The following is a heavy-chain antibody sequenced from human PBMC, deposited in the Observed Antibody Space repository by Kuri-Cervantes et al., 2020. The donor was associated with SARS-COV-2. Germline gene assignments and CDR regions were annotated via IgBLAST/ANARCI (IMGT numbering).Heavy chain of an antibody. Sequence: GESLKISCAASGFTFNNYAFHWVRQTPGKGLEWLAFISYEGSIKHYADSMKGRLSVSRDSSKNTVSLEISSLRAEDMAIYYCARAPVSTIFGVVRDYYYYYYMDVWGKGTTVTVSS. J-gene: IGHJ6*03. CDR2: ISYEGSIK. D-gene: IGHD3-3*01. CDR3: ARAPVSTIFGVVRDYYYYYYMDV. CDR1: GFTFNNYA. V-gene: IGHV3-30*04.